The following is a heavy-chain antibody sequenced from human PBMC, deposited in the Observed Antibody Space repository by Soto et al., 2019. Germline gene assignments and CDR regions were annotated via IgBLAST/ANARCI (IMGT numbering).Heavy chain of an antibody. CDR2: ISKDGSVK. CDR1: GFTFSRFA. CDR3: ARSRSGAVPDSLGF. Sequence: VGSLRLSCAASGFTFSRFAIRWVRQAPGKGLEWVAVISKDGSVKYYADSVKGRFTISRDNSESTLFLQMNSLTNEDTAVYHCARSRSGAVPDSLGFWGQGTLVTVSS. V-gene: IGHV3-30-3*01. D-gene: IGHD3-10*01. J-gene: IGHJ4*02.